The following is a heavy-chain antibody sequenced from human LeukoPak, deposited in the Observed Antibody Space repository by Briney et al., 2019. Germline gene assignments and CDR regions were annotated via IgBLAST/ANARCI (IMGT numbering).Heavy chain of an antibody. V-gene: IGHV4-31*03. Sequence: SETLSLTCTVSGGSISSGGYYWSWIRQHPGKGLEWIGYIYYSGSTYCNPSLKSRVTISVDTSKNQFSLKLSSVTAADTAVYYCARGQGSSDYYYGMDVWGQGTTVTVSS. J-gene: IGHJ6*02. CDR1: GGSISSGGYY. CDR3: ARGQGSSDYYYGMDV. CDR2: IYYSGST. D-gene: IGHD6-6*01.